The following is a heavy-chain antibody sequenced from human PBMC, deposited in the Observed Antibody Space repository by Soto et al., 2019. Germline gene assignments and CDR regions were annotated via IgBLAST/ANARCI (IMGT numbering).Heavy chain of an antibody. CDR1: GFTFRTYS. CDR3: ARDQVGPLYYYYYGMDV. CDR2: ISSSSTYI. Sequence: EVQLVESGGGLVKPGGSLRLSCAASGFTFRTYSMNWVRQAPGKGLEWVSSISSSSTYIYYADSVKGRFTISRDNANNSLYLQMTSLRAEDTAVYYCARDQVGPLYYYYYGMDVWGQGTTVTVSS. J-gene: IGHJ6*02. D-gene: IGHD1-26*01. V-gene: IGHV3-21*01.